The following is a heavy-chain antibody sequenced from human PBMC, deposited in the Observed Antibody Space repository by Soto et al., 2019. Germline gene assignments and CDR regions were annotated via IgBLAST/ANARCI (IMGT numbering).Heavy chain of an antibody. CDR3: ARDKYTNSVNYFDL. J-gene: IGHJ5*02. V-gene: IGHV3-11*01. Sequence: GGSLRLSCAASGFTFRNYYMTWMRQTPGKGLEWISTITSSGGSTYYAASVKGRVTISRDNANNSLYLQMTGLRAEDTALYYCARDKYTNSVNYFDLWGQGTLVTVSS. D-gene: IGHD6-6*01. CDR2: ITSSGGST. CDR1: GFTFRNYY.